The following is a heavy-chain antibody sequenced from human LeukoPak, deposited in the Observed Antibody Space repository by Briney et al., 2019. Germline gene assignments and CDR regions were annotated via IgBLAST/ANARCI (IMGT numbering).Heavy chain of an antibody. D-gene: IGHD3-22*01. CDR2: ISWNGDTR. J-gene: IGHJ4*02. V-gene: IGHV3-9*01. CDR3: VKVRIRIFYDSGYFDY. CDR1: GFNFDDYV. Sequence: PGGSLRLSCAASGFNFDDYVMHWVRQAPGKGLEWVSSISWNGDTRDYADAVKGRFTISRDNVKNSLYLQMNSLRTEDTALYYCVKVRIRIFYDSGYFDYWGQGALVTVSS.